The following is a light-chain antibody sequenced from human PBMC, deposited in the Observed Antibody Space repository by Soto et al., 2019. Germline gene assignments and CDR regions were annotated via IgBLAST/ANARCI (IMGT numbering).Light chain of an antibody. CDR1: QSVGRY. CDR2: DAS. V-gene: IGKV3-11*01. J-gene: IGKJ3*01. CDR3: QQRSNWPPLLS. Sequence: EVVLTQSPATLSLSPGERATLSCRASQSVGRYLAWYQQKPGQDPRLLIYDASNRATGIPARFSGSGSGTDFTLTISSLEPEDFAVYYCQQRSNWPPLLSFGPGTKVDI.